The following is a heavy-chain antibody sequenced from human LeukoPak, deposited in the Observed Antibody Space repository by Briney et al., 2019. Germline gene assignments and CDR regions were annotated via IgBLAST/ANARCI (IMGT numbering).Heavy chain of an antibody. Sequence: ASVKVSCKASGGTFSSYAISWVRQAPGQGLEWMGWISAYNGNTNYAQKLQGRVTMTTDTSTSTAYMELRSLRSDDTAVYYCARDRYCSSTSCYHGGYYYYGMDVWGQGTTVTVSS. J-gene: IGHJ6*02. CDR2: ISAYNGNT. CDR3: ARDRYCSSTSCYHGGYYYYGMDV. V-gene: IGHV1-18*01. CDR1: GGTFSSYA. D-gene: IGHD2-2*01.